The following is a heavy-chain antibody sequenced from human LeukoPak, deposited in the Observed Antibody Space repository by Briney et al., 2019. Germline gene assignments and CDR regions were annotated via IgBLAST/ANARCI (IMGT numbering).Heavy chain of an antibody. V-gene: IGHV1-69*05. CDR3: AARRFLEWTLDY. D-gene: IGHD3-3*01. CDR1: GGTFSSYA. J-gene: IGHJ4*02. CDR2: IIPIFGTA. Sequence: SVKVSCEASGGTFSSYAISWVRQAPGQGLKWMGGIIPIFGTANYAQKFQGRVTITTDESTSTAYMELSSLRSEDTAVYYCAARRFLEWTLDYWGQGTLVTVSS.